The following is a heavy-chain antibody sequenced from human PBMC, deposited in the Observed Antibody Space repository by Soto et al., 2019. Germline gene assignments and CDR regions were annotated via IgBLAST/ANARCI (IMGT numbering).Heavy chain of an antibody. CDR3: AIERAYSSGHDAFDI. J-gene: IGHJ3*02. CDR2: ISYDGSNK. CDR1: GFTFSSYA. D-gene: IGHD6-19*01. Sequence: QVQLVESGGGVVQPGRSLRLSCAASGFTFSSYAMQWVRQAPGKGLEGVAVISYDGSNKYYADSVKGRFTISRDNSKNTLYLQRNSLRAEDTAVYYCAIERAYSSGHDAFDIWGQGTMVTVSS. V-gene: IGHV3-30-3*01.